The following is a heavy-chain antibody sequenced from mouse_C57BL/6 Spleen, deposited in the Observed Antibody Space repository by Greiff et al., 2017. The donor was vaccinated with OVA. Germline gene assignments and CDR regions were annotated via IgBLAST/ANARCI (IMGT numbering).Heavy chain of an antibody. V-gene: IGHV1-81*01. CDR3: SGEGGFITTVVAHFDY. CDR2: IYPRSGNT. CDR1: GYTFTSYG. D-gene: IGHD1-1*01. Sequence: VQLQQSGAELARPGASVKLSCKASGYTFTSYGISWVKQRTGQGLEWIGEIYPRSGNTYYNEKFKGQATLTADKSSSTAYMELRRLTSEDSAVYFCSGEGGFITTVVAHFDYWGQGTTLTVSS. J-gene: IGHJ2*01.